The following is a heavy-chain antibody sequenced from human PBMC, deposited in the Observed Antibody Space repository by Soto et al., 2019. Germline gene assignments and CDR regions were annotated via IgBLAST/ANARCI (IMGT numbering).Heavy chain of an antibody. CDR1: GFTFSSYA. Sequence: QVQLVESGGGVVQPGRSLRLSCAASGFTFSSYAMHWVRQAPGKGLEWVAVISYDGSNKYYADSVKGRFTISRDNSKNTLYPQMNSLRAEDTAVYYCARGPNPPILEWLSFDYWGQGTLVTVSS. CDR3: ARGPNPPILEWLSFDY. D-gene: IGHD3-3*01. CDR2: ISYDGSNK. V-gene: IGHV3-30-3*01. J-gene: IGHJ4*02.